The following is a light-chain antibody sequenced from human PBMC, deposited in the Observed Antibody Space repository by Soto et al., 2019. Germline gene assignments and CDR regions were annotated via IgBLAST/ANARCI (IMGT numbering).Light chain of an antibody. CDR1: QSLLHSNGYNY. CDR2: LGS. CDR3: MQDLQTPIT. J-gene: IGKJ5*01. Sequence: DIVMTQSPLSLPVTPGEPASISCRSSQSLLHSNGYNYLDWYLQKPGQSPQLLISLGSNRASGVPDRFSGSGSDTDFTLKINRVEAEDVGVYYCMQDLQTPITFGQGTRLEI. V-gene: IGKV2-28*01.